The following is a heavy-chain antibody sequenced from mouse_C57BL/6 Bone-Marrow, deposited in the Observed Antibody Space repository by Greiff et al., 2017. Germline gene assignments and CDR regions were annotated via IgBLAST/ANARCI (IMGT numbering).Heavy chain of an antibody. CDR3: ARGGYYGSSHFDY. D-gene: IGHD1-1*01. V-gene: IGHV1-64*01. J-gene: IGHJ2*01. CDR2: IHPNSGST. CDR1: GYTFTSYW. Sequence: QVQLQQSGAELVKPGASVKLSCKASGYTFTSYWMHWVKQRPGQGLEWIGMIHPNSGSTNYNEKFKSKATLTVDKSSSTAYMQLSSLTSEDSAVYYCARGGYYGSSHFDYWGQATTLTVSS.